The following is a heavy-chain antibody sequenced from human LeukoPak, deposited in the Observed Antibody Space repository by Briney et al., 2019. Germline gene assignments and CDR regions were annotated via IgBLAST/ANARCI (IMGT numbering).Heavy chain of an antibody. CDR2: INPNSGGT. J-gene: IGHJ4*02. V-gene: IGHV1-2*06. CDR1: GYTFTGYY. CDR3: ARDRGYYDRTDY. D-gene: IGHD3-22*01. Sequence: ASVKVSCKASGYTFTGYYMHWVRQAPGQGLEWMGRINPNSGGTNYAQKFQGRVTMTRDTSISTAYMELSRLRSDDTAVYYCARDRGYYDRTDYWGQGTLVTVSS.